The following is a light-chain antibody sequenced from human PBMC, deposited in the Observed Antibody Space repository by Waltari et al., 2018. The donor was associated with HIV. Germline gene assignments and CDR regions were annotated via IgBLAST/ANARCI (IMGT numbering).Light chain of an antibody. CDR1: SSNVGSDAL. CDR3: CSCPRSGIRYV. J-gene: IGLJ1*01. Sequence: PGQSITISCTGTSSNVGSDALVSWYQQHPGEAPKLIIYEVTKRPSGVSNRFSGSKSGNTASLTISGLQAEDEADYYCCSCPRSGIRYVFGTGTKVTVL. CDR2: EVT. V-gene: IGLV2-23*02.